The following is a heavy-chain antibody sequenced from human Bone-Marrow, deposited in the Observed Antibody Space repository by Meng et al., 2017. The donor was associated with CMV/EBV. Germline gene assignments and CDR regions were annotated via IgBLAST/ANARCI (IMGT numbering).Heavy chain of an antibody. Sequence: VSPQASRPGLVKLSETLPRSCTVSGGSISSYYWSLIRQPAGKGLEWIGRIYTSGSTNYNPSLKSRVTMSVDTSKNQFPLKLSSVTAADTAVYYCARRGLLRYSSWYFDLWDRGTLVTVSS. CDR1: GGSISSYY. V-gene: IGHV4-4*07. D-gene: IGHD3-9*01. CDR3: ARRGLLRYSSWYFDL. CDR2: IYTSGST. J-gene: IGHJ2*01.